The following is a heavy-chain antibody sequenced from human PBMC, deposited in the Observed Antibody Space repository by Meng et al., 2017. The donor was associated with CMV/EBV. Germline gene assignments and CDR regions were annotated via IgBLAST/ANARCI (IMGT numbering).Heavy chain of an antibody. J-gene: IGHJ4*02. CDR2: IYYSGST. CDR3: ARRSTDILTGYEYYIDY. D-gene: IGHD3-9*01. V-gene: IGHV4-59*01. Sequence: SETLSLTCTVSGGSISSYYWSWIRQPPGKGLEWIGYIYYSGSTNYNPSLKSRVTISVDTSKNQFSLKLSSVTAADTAVYYCARRSTDILTGYEYYIDYWGQGTLVTVSS. CDR1: GGSISSYY.